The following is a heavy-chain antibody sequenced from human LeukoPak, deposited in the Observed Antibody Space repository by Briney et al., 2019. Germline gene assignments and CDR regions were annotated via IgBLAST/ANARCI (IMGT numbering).Heavy chain of an antibody. J-gene: IGHJ6*03. CDR2: IYYSGST. Sequence: PSETLSLTCTVSGGSISSSSYYWGWIRQPPGKGLEWIGYIYYSGSTNYNPSLKSRVTISVDTSKNQFSLKLSSVTAADTAVYYCARDGREYSISSGWHCYMDVWGKGTTVTVSS. CDR3: ARDGREYSISSGWHCYMDV. V-gene: IGHV4-61*01. CDR1: GGSISSSSYY. D-gene: IGHD6-6*01.